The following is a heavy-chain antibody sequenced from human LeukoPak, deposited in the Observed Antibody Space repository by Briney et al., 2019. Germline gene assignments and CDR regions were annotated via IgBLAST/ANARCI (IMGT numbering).Heavy chain of an antibody. J-gene: IGHJ4*02. D-gene: IGHD3-10*02. CDR1: GDSISSYF. V-gene: IGHV4-59*08. CDR2: FYNGRP. CDR3: ARLFVRGVPDY. Sequence: SETLSLTCTVSGDSISSYFWNWIRQTPGKGLEWIGFYNGRPNYNPSLKSRVTISVDTSKNQFSLKLSSVTAADTAVYYCARLFVRGVPDYWGQGTLVTVSS.